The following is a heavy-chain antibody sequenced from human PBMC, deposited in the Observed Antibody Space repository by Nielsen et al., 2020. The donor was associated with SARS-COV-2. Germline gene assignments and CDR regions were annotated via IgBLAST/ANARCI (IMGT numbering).Heavy chain of an antibody. J-gene: IGHJ4*02. V-gene: IGHV3-48*04. CDR1: GFRFNVYS. CDR3: VTYDETGFH. D-gene: IGHD1-1*01. CDR2: ISRTSDTK. Sequence: GGSLRLSCAASGFRFNVYSMSWVRQAPGKGPEWLSYISRTSDTKYYADSVKGRFTISGDNGGNFLFLQLDRLRVEDTAVFYCVTYDETGFHWGQGTLVTVSS.